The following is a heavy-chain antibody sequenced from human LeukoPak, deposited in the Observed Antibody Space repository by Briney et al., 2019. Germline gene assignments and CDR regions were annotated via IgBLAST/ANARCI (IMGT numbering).Heavy chain of an antibody. CDR1: GGSISSGDYY. V-gene: IGHV4-30-4*01. CDR2: IYYSGST. D-gene: IGHD2-15*01. CDR3: ARGLCSGGSCGNWFDP. Sequence: SETLSLTCTASGGSISSGDYYWSWIRQPPGKGLEWIGYIYYSGSTYYNPSLKSRVTISVDTSKNQFSLKLSSVTAADTAVYYCARGLCSGGSCGNWFDPWGQGTLVTVSS. J-gene: IGHJ5*02.